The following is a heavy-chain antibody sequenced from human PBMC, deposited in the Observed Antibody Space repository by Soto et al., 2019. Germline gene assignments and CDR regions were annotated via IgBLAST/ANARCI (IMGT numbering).Heavy chain of an antibody. CDR1: GGSISSGDYY. J-gene: IGHJ5*02. V-gene: IGHV4-30-4*01. D-gene: IGHD6-13*01. CDR3: ARLEEGIAANNWFDP. Sequence: QVQLQESGPGLVKPSQTLSLTCTVSGGSISSGDYYWSWIRQPPGKGLEWIGYIYYSGSTYYNPSLKSRVTISVDTSKNQFSLKLSSVTAADTAVYYCARLEEGIAANNWFDPWGQGTLVTVSS. CDR2: IYYSGST.